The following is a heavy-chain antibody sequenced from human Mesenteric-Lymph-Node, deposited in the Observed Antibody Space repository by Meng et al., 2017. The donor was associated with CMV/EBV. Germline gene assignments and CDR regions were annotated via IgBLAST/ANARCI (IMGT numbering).Heavy chain of an antibody. V-gene: IGHV1-2*06. Sequence: QVQLVQSGPEVKKPGDSVKVSCKASGYPFTGYYMHWVRQAPGQGLQWMGRINPNSGRTKYAQKFQTRVTMTTETSTSTAYMELSTMRSDDKTVYYCARDLERFWGPGTLVTVSS. CDR1: GYPFTGYY. CDR2: INPNSGRT. CDR3: ARDLERF. J-gene: IGHJ4*02.